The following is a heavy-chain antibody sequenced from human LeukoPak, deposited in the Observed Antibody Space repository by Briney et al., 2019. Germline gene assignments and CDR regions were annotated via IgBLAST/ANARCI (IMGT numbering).Heavy chain of an antibody. CDR2: IYYRGNT. CDR1: GGSISTYY. Sequence: PSETLSLTCTVSGGSISTYYWSWIRQPPGKGLEWIGYIYYRGNTNYNPSLKSRVTISVDTSKNQFSLKLSSVTAADTAVYYCARGKYGSGLGVDYWGQGTLVTVSS. V-gene: IGHV4-59*12. J-gene: IGHJ4*02. CDR3: ARGKYGSGLGVDY. D-gene: IGHD6-19*01.